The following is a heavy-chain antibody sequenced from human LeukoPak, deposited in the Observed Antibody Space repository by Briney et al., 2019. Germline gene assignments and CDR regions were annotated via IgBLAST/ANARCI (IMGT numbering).Heavy chain of an antibody. CDR1: GFTFSSYW. V-gene: IGHV3-7*01. Sequence: GGSLRLSCAASGFTFSSYWMSWVRQAPGKGLEWVANIKQDGSEKYYVDSVKGRFTISRDNAKNSLYLQMNSLRAEDTAVYYCTRAFITPAFDIWGQGTMVTVS. J-gene: IGHJ3*02. CDR3: TRAFITPAFDI. CDR2: IKQDGSEK. D-gene: IGHD2-15*01.